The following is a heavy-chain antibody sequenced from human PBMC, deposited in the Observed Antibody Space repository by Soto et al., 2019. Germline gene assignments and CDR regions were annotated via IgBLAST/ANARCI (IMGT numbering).Heavy chain of an antibody. D-gene: IGHD6-19*01. V-gene: IGHV1-2*02. CDR1: GYTFTGYY. CDR2: INPNSGGT. CDR3: ARSGAVAARVYYYGMDV. J-gene: IGHJ6*02. Sequence: QVQLVQSGAEVTKPGASVKVSCKASGYTFTGYYMHWVRQAPGQGLEWMGWINPNSGGTNSAQKLQGRVTMTRDTSISTAYRELSRLRSDDTAVYYCARSGAVAARVYYYGMDVWGQGTTVTVSS.